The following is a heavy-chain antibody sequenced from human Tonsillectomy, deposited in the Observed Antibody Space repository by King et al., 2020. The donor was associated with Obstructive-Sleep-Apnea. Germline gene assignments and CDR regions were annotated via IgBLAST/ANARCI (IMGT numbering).Heavy chain of an antibody. CDR1: GFNLDDHT. V-gene: IGHV3-43*01. CDR2: ISWDGGAT. Sequence: VQLVESGGVVVQPGGSLRLSCAASGFNLDDHTMHWVRHAPGKGLEWVSLISWDGGATFYANSMKGRFTVSRDNSKNSLYLQMDILRTEDSGLYYCVRGRAYYYYDMDVWGQGTPVTVSS. CDR3: VRGRAYYYYDMDV. J-gene: IGHJ6*02.